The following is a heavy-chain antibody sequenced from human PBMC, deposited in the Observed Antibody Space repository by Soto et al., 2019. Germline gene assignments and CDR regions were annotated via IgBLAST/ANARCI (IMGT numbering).Heavy chain of an antibody. CDR3: SIHRWDRGLPDF. D-gene: IGHD1-26*01. CDR1: QLTLNDYA. Sequence: QPGGTLRLSCAVSQLTLNDYAIHWVRHAPGEGLEWVAVISNDGSKKFYIDSVKGRFTISRDNSRKTLYPQMNSLTVEVTALYYFSIHRWDRGLPDFCGQRTLDIVSS. CDR2: ISNDGSKK. V-gene: IGHV3-30*04. J-gene: IGHJ4*01.